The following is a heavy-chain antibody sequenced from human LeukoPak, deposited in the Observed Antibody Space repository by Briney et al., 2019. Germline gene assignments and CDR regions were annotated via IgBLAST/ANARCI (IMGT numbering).Heavy chain of an antibody. J-gene: IGHJ4*02. CDR1: GYTFTSYG. V-gene: IGHV1-18*03. CDR2: ISSNNGNT. D-gene: IGHD3-10*01. Sequence: ASVKVSCKASGYTFTSYGISWVRQAPGQGLEWMGWISSNNGNTNYAQKLQGRVTMTTDTSTSTAYMELRSLRSDDMAVYYCARGGLLWFGESIDYWGQGSLVSVSS. CDR3: ARGGLLWFGESIDY.